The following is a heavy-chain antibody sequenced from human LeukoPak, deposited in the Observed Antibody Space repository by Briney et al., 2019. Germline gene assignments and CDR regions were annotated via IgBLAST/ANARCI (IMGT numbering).Heavy chain of an antibody. J-gene: IGHJ3*02. D-gene: IGHD3-10*01. Sequence: ASVKVSCKAAGYTFTGYYMHWVRQAPAQGLEWMGWINPNSGGTNYVQKFQGRVTMTRDTSISTAYMELSRLTSDDTAVYYCARDPPIGGADVFDIWGQGTMVTVSS. CDR1: GYTFTGYY. CDR2: INPNSGGT. V-gene: IGHV1-2*02. CDR3: ARDPPIGGADVFDI.